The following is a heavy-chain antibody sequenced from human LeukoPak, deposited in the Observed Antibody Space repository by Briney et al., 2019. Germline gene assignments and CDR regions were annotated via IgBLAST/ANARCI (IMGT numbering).Heavy chain of an antibody. Sequence: GGSLRLSCAASGFAFSTYEMSWVRQAPGKGLEWVANIRQDGSEKYYVDSVKGRFTISRDNAKNSLSLQMNSLRAEDTAVYYCARDGNHYESGAYYDGFDIWGQGTMVTVSS. CDR3: ARDGNHYESGAYYDGFDI. J-gene: IGHJ3*02. CDR1: GFAFSTYE. V-gene: IGHV3-7*01. CDR2: IRQDGSEK. D-gene: IGHD3-22*01.